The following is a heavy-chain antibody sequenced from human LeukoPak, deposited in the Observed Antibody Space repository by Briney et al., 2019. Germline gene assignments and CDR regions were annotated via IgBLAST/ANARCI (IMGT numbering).Heavy chain of an antibody. Sequence: GGSLRLSCAASGFTFSSYAMSWVRQAPGKGLEWVSYISSSGSTIYYADSVKGRFTISRDNAKNSLYLQMNSLRAEDTAVYYCASYYDFWSGGDWGQGTLVTVSS. CDR1: GFTFSSYA. D-gene: IGHD3-3*01. V-gene: IGHV3-48*04. J-gene: IGHJ4*02. CDR2: ISSSGSTI. CDR3: ASYYDFWSGGD.